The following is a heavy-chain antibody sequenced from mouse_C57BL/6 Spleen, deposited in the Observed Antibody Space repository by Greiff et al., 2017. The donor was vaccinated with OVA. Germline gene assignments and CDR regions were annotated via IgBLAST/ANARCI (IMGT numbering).Heavy chain of an antibody. D-gene: IGHD2-12*01. CDR3: ARRDYNAMDY. J-gene: IGHJ4*01. CDR2: IHPNSGST. V-gene: IGHV1-64*01. CDR1: GYTFTSYW. Sequence: QVHVKQPGAELVKPGASVKLSCKASGYTFTSYWMHWVKQRPGQGLEWIGMIHPNSGSTNYNEKFKSKATLTVDKSSSTAYMQLSSLTSEDSAVYYCARRDYNAMDYWGQGTSVTVSS.